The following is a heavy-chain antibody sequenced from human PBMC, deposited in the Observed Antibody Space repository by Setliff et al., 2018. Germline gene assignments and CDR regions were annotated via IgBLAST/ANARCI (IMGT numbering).Heavy chain of an antibody. CDR2: VSRSGST. Sequence: SETLSLTCTVAGDSIMSPTYTWTWIRQSPGKGLEWIGYVSRSGSTSYNSSLKRQISISLDTSKNQFSLKLSSVTAADTAIYYCASWGSAIAFDIWGQGTVVTVSS. CDR1: GDSIMSPTYT. CDR3: ASWGSAIAFDI. V-gene: IGHV4-31*02. D-gene: IGHD3-16*01. J-gene: IGHJ3*02.